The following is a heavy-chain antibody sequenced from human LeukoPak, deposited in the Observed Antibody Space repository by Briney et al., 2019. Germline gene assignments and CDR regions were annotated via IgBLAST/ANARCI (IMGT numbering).Heavy chain of an antibody. CDR1: GGTFSSYA. CDR3: ARFSIFGVVIYYYGMDV. J-gene: IGHJ6*02. CDR2: MNPNSGNT. D-gene: IGHD3-3*01. V-gene: IGHV1-8*02. Sequence: ASVKVSCKASGGTFSSYAISWVRQATGQGLEWMGWMNPNSGNTGYAQKFQGRVTMTRNTSISTAYMELSSLRSEDTAVYYCARFSIFGVVIYYYGMDVWGQGTTVTVSS.